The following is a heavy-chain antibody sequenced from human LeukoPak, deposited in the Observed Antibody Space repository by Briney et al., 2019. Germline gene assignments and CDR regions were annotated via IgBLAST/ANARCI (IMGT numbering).Heavy chain of an antibody. CDR2: IFYNRNT. Sequence: SETLSLTCTVPGGSISPYYWSWVRQPPGKGLEWIAYIFYNRNTNYNPSLKSRVTISLDTSKKQVSLKVSSVTAADTAVYYCARGGYYYMDVWGKGTTVTVSS. CDR1: GGSISPYY. J-gene: IGHJ6*03. V-gene: IGHV4-59*01. CDR3: ARGGYYYMDV.